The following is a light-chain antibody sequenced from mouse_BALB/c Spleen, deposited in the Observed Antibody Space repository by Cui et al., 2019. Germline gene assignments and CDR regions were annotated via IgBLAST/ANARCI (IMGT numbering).Light chain of an antibody. V-gene: IGKV4-53*01. CDR2: GKS. J-gene: IGKJ2*01. CDR3: QQWSSYTLMYT. CDR1: SSISSSI. Sequence: ENVLNQSPSLMAASPGEKVTITCRVSSSISSSIFHWYQQKSETSPKPCIYGKSNLASGVPVRVSGRGTGTSYSLTISSMEAEDDATYYCQQWSSYTLMYTFGGGTKLEIK.